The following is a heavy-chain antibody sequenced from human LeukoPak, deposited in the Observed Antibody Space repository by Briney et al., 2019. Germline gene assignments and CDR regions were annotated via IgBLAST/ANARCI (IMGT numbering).Heavy chain of an antibody. CDR3: AKTILAYCGGDCYGYYFDY. J-gene: IGHJ4*02. CDR2: ISYDGSNK. D-gene: IGHD2-21*02. Sequence: GGSLRLSCAASAFTFSNYGMHWVRQAPGKGLESVAVISYDGSNKYYADSVKGRFTISRDNSKNTLYLQMNSLRAEDTAVYYCAKTILAYCGGDCYGYYFDYWGQGTLVTVSS. V-gene: IGHV3-30*18. CDR1: AFTFSNYG.